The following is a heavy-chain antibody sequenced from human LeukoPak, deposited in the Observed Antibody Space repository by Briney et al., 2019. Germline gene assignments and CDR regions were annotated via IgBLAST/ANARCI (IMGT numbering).Heavy chain of an antibody. D-gene: IGHD2-2*01. CDR3: ARGIVAQPSANWFDP. Sequence: ASVKVSCKTSGYTFTTYAIHWVRQAPGQRLEWVGLINADDGNTRYSQRFQGRVTITRDTSANTAYMELSSLRFEDTAVYYCARGIVAQPSANWFDPWGQGTPVTVSS. CDR1: GYTFTTYA. V-gene: IGHV1-3*01. CDR2: INADDGNT. J-gene: IGHJ5*02.